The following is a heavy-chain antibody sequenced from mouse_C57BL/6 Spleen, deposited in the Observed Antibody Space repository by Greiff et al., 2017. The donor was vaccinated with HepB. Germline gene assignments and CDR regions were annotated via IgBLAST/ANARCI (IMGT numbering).Heavy chain of an antibody. CDR1: GYTFTSYW. CDR3: ARPSTVVDFDY. V-gene: IGHV1-64*01. Sequence: VQLQQPGAELVKPGASVKLSCKASGYTFTSYWMHWVKQRPGQGLEWIGMIHPNSGSTNYNEKFKSKATLTVDKSSSTAYMQLSSLTSEDSAVYYCARPSTVVDFDYWGQGTTLTVSS. D-gene: IGHD1-1*01. J-gene: IGHJ2*01. CDR2: IHPNSGST.